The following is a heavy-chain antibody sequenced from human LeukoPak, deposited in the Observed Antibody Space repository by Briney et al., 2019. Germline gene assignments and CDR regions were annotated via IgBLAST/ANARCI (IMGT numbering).Heavy chain of an antibody. CDR3: ARVMFRYNWNGGDNAFDI. J-gene: IGHJ3*02. CDR1: GGTFSSYA. V-gene: IGHV1-69*13. D-gene: IGHD1-1*01. CDR2: IIAIFGTA. Sequence: GASVKVSCKASGGTFSSYAISWVRQAPGQGLEWMGGIIAIFGTANYAQKFQGRVTITADESTSTAYMELSSLRSEDTAVYYCARVMFRYNWNGGDNAFDIWGQGTMVTVSS.